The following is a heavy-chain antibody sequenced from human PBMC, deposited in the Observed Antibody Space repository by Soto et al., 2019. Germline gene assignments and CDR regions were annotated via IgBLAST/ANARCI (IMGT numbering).Heavy chain of an antibody. V-gene: IGHV3-23*01. J-gene: IGHJ5*02. Sequence: GGSLRLSCAASGFTFSSYAMSWVRQAPGKGLEWVSAISGSGGSTYYADSVKGRFPISRDNSKNTLYLQMNSLRAEDTAVYYCAKAYYDYIWGSLNWFDPWGQGTLVTVSS. CDR2: ISGSGGST. CDR3: AKAYYDYIWGSLNWFDP. CDR1: GFTFSSYA. D-gene: IGHD3-16*01.